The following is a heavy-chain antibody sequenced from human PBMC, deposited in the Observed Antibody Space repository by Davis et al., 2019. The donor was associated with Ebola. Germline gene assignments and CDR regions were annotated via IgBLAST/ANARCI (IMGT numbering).Heavy chain of an antibody. Sequence: SVQVSCKASGGTFSSYAISWVRQAPGQGLEWMGRIIPILGIANYAQKFQGRVTMTTDTSTSTAYMELRSLRSDDAAVYYCARDYYDSSGYRENYFDYWGQGTLVTVSS. J-gene: IGHJ4*02. CDR1: GGTFSSYA. V-gene: IGHV1-69*04. D-gene: IGHD3-22*01. CDR2: IIPILGIA. CDR3: ARDYYDSSGYRENYFDY.